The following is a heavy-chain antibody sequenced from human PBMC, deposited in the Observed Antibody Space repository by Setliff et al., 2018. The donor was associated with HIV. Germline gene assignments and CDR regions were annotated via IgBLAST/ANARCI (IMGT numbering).Heavy chain of an antibody. CDR1: GGSFSCYP. V-gene: IGHV1-69*05. J-gene: IGHJ6*03. Sequence: GASVKVSCKASGGSFSCYPVSWVRQAPGQGLEWMGGIIPIFGTANYAQKFQGRATITTDASTRTAYMELSGLRSEDTAVYYCARGVDGDYRYYMDVWGEGTTVTVSS. CDR3: ARGVDGDYRYYMDV. CDR2: IIPIFGTA. D-gene: IGHD3-10*01.